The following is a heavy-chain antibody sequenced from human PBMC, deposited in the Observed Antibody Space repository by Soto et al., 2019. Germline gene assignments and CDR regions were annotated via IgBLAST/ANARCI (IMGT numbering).Heavy chain of an antibody. CDR3: AKDQAPHRYGDYAPLDY. J-gene: IGHJ4*02. CDR1: GFTFSSYG. Sequence: QVQLVESGGGVVQPGRSLRLSCAASGFTFSSYGMHWVRQAPGKGLEWVAVISYDGSNKYYADSVKGRFTISRDNSKNTLYLQMNSLRAEDTAVYYCAKDQAPHRYGDYAPLDYWGQGTLVTVSS. V-gene: IGHV3-30*18. CDR2: ISYDGSNK. D-gene: IGHD4-17*01.